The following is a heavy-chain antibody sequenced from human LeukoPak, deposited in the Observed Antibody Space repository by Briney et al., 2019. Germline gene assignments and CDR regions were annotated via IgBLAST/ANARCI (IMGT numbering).Heavy chain of an antibody. CDR3: VRVYPWGGGDRSNSNWFDP. D-gene: IGHD2-21*02. CDR1: GGSFSGYY. Sequence: SSETLSLTCAVYGGSFSGYYWSWIRQPPGKGLEWIGEINHSGSTNYNPSLKSRVTISVDTSKNQFSLKLSSVTAADTAVYFCVRVYPWGGGDRSNSNWFDPWGQGTLVTVSS. CDR2: INHSGST. V-gene: IGHV4-34*01. J-gene: IGHJ5*02.